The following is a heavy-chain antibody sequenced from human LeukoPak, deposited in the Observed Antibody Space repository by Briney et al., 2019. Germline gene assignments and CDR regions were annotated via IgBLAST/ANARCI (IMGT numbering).Heavy chain of an antibody. D-gene: IGHD2-21*02. J-gene: IGHJ4*02. CDR2: IHYSGGST. Sequence: GGSLRLSCAASGFTFSNYALSWVRQAPGKGLEWVSAIHYSGGSTYYADSVKGRFTISRDNSKNTLYLQMNSLRAEDTAAYYCAKAVDDYFFDYWCQGTLVTVSS. CDR3: AKAVDDYFFDY. CDR1: GFTFSNYA. V-gene: IGHV3-23*01.